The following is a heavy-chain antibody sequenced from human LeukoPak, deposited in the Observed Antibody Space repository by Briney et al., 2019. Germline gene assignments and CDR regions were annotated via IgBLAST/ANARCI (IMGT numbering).Heavy chain of an antibody. D-gene: IGHD1-7*01. J-gene: IGHJ2*01. V-gene: IGHV3-30*04. Sequence: PGRSLRLSCAASEFTFSSYAMHWVRQAPVKGLEWVAGISYDGGNKYYADSVKSRFTISRDNSKNTMYMQMNSLRAEDTAVYYCARAGGGPTTLYWYFDIWGRGTLVTVSS. CDR3: ARAGGGPTTLYWYFDI. CDR1: EFTFSSYA. CDR2: ISYDGGNK.